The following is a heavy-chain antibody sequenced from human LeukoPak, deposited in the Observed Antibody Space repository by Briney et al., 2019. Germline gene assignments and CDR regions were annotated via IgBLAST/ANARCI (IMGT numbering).Heavy chain of an antibody. Sequence: GGSLRLSCAASGFTFSSYWMSWVRQAPGKGLEWVANIKQGGSEKYYVDSVKGRFTISRDNAKNSVYLEMNSLRAEDTAVYYCAKDQGSGYSYFDYWGQGTLVTVSS. CDR1: GFTFSSYW. CDR2: IKQGGSEK. CDR3: AKDQGSGYSYFDY. D-gene: IGHD6-13*01. V-gene: IGHV3-7*01. J-gene: IGHJ4*02.